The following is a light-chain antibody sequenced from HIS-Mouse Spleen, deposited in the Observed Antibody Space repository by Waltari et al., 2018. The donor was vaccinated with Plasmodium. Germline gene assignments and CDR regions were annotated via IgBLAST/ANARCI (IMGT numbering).Light chain of an antibody. CDR3: QSADSSGTPNWV. V-gene: IGLV3-25*03. CDR1: ALPKQY. CDR2: KDS. J-gene: IGLJ3*02. Sequence: SYELTPPPSVSVSPGQTARITCPGDALPKQYAYWYQQKPGQAPVLVISKDSERPSGIPERFSGSSSGTTVTLTISGVQAEDEADYYCQSADSSGTPNWVFGGGTKLTVL.